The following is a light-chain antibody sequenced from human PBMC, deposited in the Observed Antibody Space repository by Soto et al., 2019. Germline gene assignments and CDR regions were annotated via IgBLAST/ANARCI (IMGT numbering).Light chain of an antibody. V-gene: IGKV1-39*01. J-gene: IGKJ3*01. CDR1: QNINTY. Sequence: DIQMTQSPYSLSAAVGDRVTIAFRASQNINTYLNWYQQKPGKAPKLLIFDAASFQNGVPSRFSGGGSRTEFTLTITSLQPEDFATYYCQQNYSASYTFGHGTKVDIK. CDR2: DAA. CDR3: QQNYSASYT.